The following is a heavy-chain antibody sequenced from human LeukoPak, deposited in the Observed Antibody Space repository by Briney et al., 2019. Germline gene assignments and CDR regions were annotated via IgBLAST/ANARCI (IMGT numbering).Heavy chain of an antibody. Sequence: GGSLRLSCAASGFTLSNYWMTWVRQAPGRGLEWVGNIKQDGGETYYVDSVKGRFTISRDNAKNSLYLQMNSLRAEDTAVYYCARETYCTNTTCPIGDHFNYWGQGTLVTVSS. D-gene: IGHD2-2*01. CDR3: ARETYCTNTTCPIGDHFNY. V-gene: IGHV3-7*01. CDR1: GFTLSNYW. CDR2: IKQDGGET. J-gene: IGHJ4*02.